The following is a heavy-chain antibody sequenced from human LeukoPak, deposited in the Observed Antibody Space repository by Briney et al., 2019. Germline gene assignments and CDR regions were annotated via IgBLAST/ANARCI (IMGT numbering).Heavy chain of an antibody. Sequence: GGSLRLSCTVSGFTVSSNSMSWVRQAPGKGLEWVSFIYSDNTHYSDSVKGRFTISRDNSKNTVYLQMNSLRAEDTAVYYCAKGLYGGNPGAFDYWGQGTLVTVSS. CDR3: AKGLYGGNPGAFDY. V-gene: IGHV3-66*03. J-gene: IGHJ4*02. CDR2: IYSDNT. CDR1: GFTVSSNS. D-gene: IGHD4-23*01.